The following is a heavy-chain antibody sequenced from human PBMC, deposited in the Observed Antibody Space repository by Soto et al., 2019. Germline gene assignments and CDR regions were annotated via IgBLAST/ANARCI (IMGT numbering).Heavy chain of an antibody. J-gene: IGHJ4*02. CDR3: ARDAPGVAPY. Sequence: HVQLQESGPGLVRPSQTLSLTCTVSGGSINSGDSYWNWIRQHPEKGLEWIGYINYRGSTFYNPSLKSRIIISVDTPKNQFSLSLSSVTAADTAVYYCARDAPGVAPYWGQGTLVTVSS. V-gene: IGHV4-31*03. D-gene: IGHD2-15*01. CDR2: INYRGST. CDR1: GGSINSGDSY.